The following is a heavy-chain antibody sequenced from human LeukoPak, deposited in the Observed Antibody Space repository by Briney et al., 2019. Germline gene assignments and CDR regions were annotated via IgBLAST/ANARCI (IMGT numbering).Heavy chain of an antibody. D-gene: IGHD3-3*01. J-gene: IGHJ4*02. CDR1: GFTFSSYA. CDR2: ISGSGGNT. CDR3: AMGTIFGGPFDY. V-gene: IGHV3-23*01. Sequence: GGSLRLSCAASGFTFSSYAMSWVRQAPGKGLEWVSGISGSGGNTYYADSVKGRFTISRDNSKNTLYLQMNSLRAEDTAVYYCAMGTIFGGPFDYWGQGTLVTVSS.